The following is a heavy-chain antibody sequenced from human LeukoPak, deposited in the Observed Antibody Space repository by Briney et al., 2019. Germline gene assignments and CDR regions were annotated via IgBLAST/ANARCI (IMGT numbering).Heavy chain of an antibody. D-gene: IGHD6-13*01. CDR3: AKDPGSTWYGYFQH. Sequence: SGGSLRLSCAASGFTFSSYAMTWVRQAPGKGLEWISAIVASGSSTYYADSVKGRVTVSRDNSRNTMYLQVNRLRAEDTAVYYCAKDPGSTWYGYFQHWGQGALVTVSS. CDR2: IVASGSST. J-gene: IGHJ1*01. V-gene: IGHV3-23*01. CDR1: GFTFSSYA.